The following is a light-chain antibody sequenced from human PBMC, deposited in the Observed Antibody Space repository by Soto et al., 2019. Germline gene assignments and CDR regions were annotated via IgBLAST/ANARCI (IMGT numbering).Light chain of an antibody. CDR3: SSYTTSSTL. V-gene: IGLV2-14*01. Sequence: QPALTQPASVSGSPGQSITISCSGTSSDVGGYNYVSWYQQHPGKAPKLMIYEVSNRPSGVSNRFSGSKSGNTASLTISGLQAEDEADYYCSSYTTSSTLFGGGTKVTVL. CDR2: EVS. J-gene: IGLJ2*01. CDR1: SSDVGGYNY.